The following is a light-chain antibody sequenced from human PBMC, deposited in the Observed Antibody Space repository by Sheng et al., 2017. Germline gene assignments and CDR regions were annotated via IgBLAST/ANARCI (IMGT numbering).Light chain of an antibody. Sequence: QPVLTQPPSMSGAPGQRVTISCTGSSSNIGAGYDVHWYQQLPQTAPKLLIYDSRNRPSGVPDRFSGSKSGTSASLAITGLQAEDEADYYCQSYDTSRSGNVVFGGGTKVTVL. V-gene: IGLV1-40*01. J-gene: IGLJ2*01. CDR2: DSR. CDR1: SSNIGAGYD. CDR3: QSYDTSRSGNVV.